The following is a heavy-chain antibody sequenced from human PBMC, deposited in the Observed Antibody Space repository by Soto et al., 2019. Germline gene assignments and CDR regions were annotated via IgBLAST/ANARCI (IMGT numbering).Heavy chain of an antibody. CDR3: ARDPPRYDILTGSPAAPFYYYGMDV. CDR1: GGTFSSYA. Sequence: SVKVSCKASGGTFSSYAISWVRQAPGQGLEWMGGIIPIFGTANYAQKFQGRVTITADESTSTAYMELSSLRSEDTAVYYCARDPPRYDILTGSPAAPFYYYGMDVWGQGTTVTVSS. J-gene: IGHJ6*01. CDR2: IIPIFGTA. V-gene: IGHV1-69*13. D-gene: IGHD3-9*01.